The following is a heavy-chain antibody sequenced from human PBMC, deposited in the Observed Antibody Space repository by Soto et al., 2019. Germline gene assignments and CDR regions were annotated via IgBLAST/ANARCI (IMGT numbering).Heavy chain of an antibody. D-gene: IGHD3-22*01. Sequence: GASVKVSCKASGGTFSSYAISWVRQAPGQGLEWVGGIIPIFGTANYAQKFQGRVTITADESTSTAYMELRSLRSDDTAVYYCARVKGSGYHNWFDPWGQGTLVTVSS. V-gene: IGHV1-69*13. CDR1: GGTFSSYA. CDR3: ARVKGSGYHNWFDP. J-gene: IGHJ5*02. CDR2: IIPIFGTA.